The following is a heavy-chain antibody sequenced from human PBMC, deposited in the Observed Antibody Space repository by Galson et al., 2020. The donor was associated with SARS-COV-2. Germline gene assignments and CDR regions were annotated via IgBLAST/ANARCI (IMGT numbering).Heavy chain of an antibody. J-gene: IGHJ4*02. D-gene: IGHD5-18*01. CDR1: GGSISSNSYS. V-gene: IGHV4-39*07. CDR3: ARDLGYTYGRQTIFDY. CDR2: FFYSGST. Sequence: SETLSLTCTVSGGSISSNSYSWGWIRQPPGKGLEWIGSFFYSGSTYYNPSLKSRVTISVDTSKNQFSLKLTSVTAADTAVYSCARDLGYTYGRQTIFDYWGQGNLVTVSS.